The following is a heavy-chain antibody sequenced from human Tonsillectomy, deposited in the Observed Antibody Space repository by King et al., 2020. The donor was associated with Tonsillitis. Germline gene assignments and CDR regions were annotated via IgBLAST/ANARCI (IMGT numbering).Heavy chain of an antibody. Sequence: EVQLVESGGGLIQPGGSVRLSCEASGFTVSSNYMSWVRQAPGKGLEWVSVIYSGGSTYYADSVKGRFTISRDNSKNTLYLQMNSLRAEDTAMYYCARDLITTLPPAPLGMDVWGQGTTVTVSS. CDR1: GFTVSSNY. CDR3: ARDLITTLPPAPLGMDV. J-gene: IGHJ6*02. D-gene: IGHD1-1*01. V-gene: IGHV3-53*01. CDR2: IYSGGST.